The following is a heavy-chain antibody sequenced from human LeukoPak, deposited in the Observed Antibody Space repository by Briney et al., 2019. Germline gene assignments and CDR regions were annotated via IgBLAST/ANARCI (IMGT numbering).Heavy chain of an antibody. D-gene: IGHD1-26*01. V-gene: IGHV3-20*04. CDR3: ATSGGCGG. CDR2: INRNGGST. Sequence: GGSLRLACVASGFTFADYGMSWVRQPPEKGLEWVPGINRNGGSTGYADSVKGRFTISRDNAKNSLYLQMNSLRAEDTALYYCATSGGCGGWGQGTLVTVSS. CDR1: GFTFADYG. J-gene: IGHJ4*02.